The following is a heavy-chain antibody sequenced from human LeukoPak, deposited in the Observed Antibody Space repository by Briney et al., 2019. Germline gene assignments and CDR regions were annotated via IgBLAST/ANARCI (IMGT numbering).Heavy chain of an antibody. D-gene: IGHD6-13*01. J-gene: IGHJ4*02. Sequence: SETLSLTCTVSGGSVSSPKYYWTWIRQPPGKGLEWIGYVYYSGSISYNPSLKSRVTISVDTSKNQFSLKVNSVTAADTAVYYCARGSAGHGGNFDYWGQGTLVTVSS. CDR2: VYYSGSI. CDR1: GGSVSSPKYY. V-gene: IGHV4-61*01. CDR3: ARGSAGHGGNFDY.